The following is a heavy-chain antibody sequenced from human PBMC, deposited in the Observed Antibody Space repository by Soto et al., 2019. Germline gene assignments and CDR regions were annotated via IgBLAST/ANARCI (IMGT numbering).Heavy chain of an antibody. CDR3: AKEYYDSSPYPA. D-gene: IGHD3-22*01. V-gene: IGHV3-23*01. CDR1: GFTFNNYA. J-gene: IGHJ4*02. CDR2: TXGSGTXP. Sequence: XXSLRLSCAASGFTFNNYAMSWVRQAPGKGVEWVSTTXGSGTXPYYADSVTGXXTISRDNXXTTSSLQMHSLRAEDTAVYYCAKEYYDSSPYPAWGRGTLVTVPS.